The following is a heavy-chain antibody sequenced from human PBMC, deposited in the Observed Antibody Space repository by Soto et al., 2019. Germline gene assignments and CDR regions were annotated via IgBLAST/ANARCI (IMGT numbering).Heavy chain of an antibody. CDR2: INPNGGRT. D-gene: IGHD2-15*01. V-gene: IGHV1-2*02. CDR3: GRGRAPGPSSDY. Sequence: GASVKVSCKASGNIFSDYYMHWVRQAPGQGLEWLGWINPNGGRTHFAQEFQGGVSMTWDTSITTGYMHLSSLTSDDTALYFCGRGRAPGPSSDYWGQGTLVTVSS. CDR1: GNIFSDYY. J-gene: IGHJ4*02.